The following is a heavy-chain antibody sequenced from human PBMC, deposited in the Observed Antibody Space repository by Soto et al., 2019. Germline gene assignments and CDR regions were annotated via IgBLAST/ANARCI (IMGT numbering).Heavy chain of an antibody. CDR1: GFTRTYNY. Sequence: EVQLVETGGGLIQPGGSLRLSCAASGFTRTYNYMNWVRQAPGKGLEWVSLIYSGGSTYYADSVNGRFTISRDNSKNTLYLQMNSLRVDDTAVYYCARDAGMDFNNYGTPFDYWGQGTLVTVSS. D-gene: IGHD3-16*01. CDR2: IYSGGST. CDR3: ARDAGMDFNNYGTPFDY. J-gene: IGHJ4*02. V-gene: IGHV3-53*02.